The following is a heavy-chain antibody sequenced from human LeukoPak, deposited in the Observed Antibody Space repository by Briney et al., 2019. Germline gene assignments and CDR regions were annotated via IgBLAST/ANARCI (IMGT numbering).Heavy chain of an antibody. J-gene: IGHJ6*02. D-gene: IGHD5-24*01. V-gene: IGHV1-2*02. CDR1: GYTFTGYY. CDR2: INPNSGGT. Sequence: GASVKVSCKASGYTFTGYYMHWVRQAPGQGLEWMGWINPNSGGTNYAQKFQGRVTTTTDTSTSTAYMELRSLRSDDTAVYYCARVEMATITGGYYYGMDVWGQGTTVTVSS. CDR3: ARVEMATITGGYYYGMDV.